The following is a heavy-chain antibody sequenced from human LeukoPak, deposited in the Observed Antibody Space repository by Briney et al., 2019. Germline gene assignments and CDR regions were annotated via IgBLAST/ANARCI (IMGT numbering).Heavy chain of an antibody. D-gene: IGHD6-19*01. V-gene: IGHV3-7*01. CDR3: ARGTYSSGWGRNYYYGMDV. CDR2: IKQEGSEK. J-gene: IGHJ6*02. Sequence: PGGSLRLSCAASGFTFSSYWMSWVRQAPGKGLEWVANIKQEGSEKYYVDSVKGRFTIARDNAKNSLYLQMNSLRAEDTAVYYCARGTYSSGWGRNYYYGMDVWGQGTTVTVSS. CDR1: GFTFSSYW.